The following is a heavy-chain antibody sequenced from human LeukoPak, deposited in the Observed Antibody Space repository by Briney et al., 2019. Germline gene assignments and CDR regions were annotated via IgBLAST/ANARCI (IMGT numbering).Heavy chain of an antibody. CDR3: ARNSERGYSGYTVDY. Sequence: GGSLRLSCAASGFTFSSYWMHWVRQAPGKGLVWSSRINSDGSSTYYADSVKGRFTISRDNAKNTLYLQMNSLRAEDTAVYYCARNSERGYSGYTVDYWGRGTLVTVSS. CDR1: GFTFSSYW. V-gene: IGHV3-74*01. CDR2: INSDGSST. D-gene: IGHD5-12*01. J-gene: IGHJ4*02.